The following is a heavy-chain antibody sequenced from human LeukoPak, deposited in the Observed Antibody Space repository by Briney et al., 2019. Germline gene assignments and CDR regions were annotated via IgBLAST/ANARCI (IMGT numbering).Heavy chain of an antibody. V-gene: IGHV4-4*07. Sequence: SETLSLTCTVSGGSISSYYWSWIRQPAGKGLEWIGRIYTSGNTYYNPSLKNRVTISVDTSKNQFSLNLRFVTAADTAVYYCTRGHANNWFDPWGQGILVTVSS. CDR3: TRGHANNWFDP. D-gene: IGHD2-2*01. CDR1: GGSISSYY. J-gene: IGHJ5*02. CDR2: IYTSGNT.